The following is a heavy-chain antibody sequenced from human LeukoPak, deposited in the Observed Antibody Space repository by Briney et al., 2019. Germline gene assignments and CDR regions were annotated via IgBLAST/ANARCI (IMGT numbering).Heavy chain of an antibody. CDR2: ISGNAAAT. J-gene: IGHJ4*02. CDR1: EFIFSNFA. D-gene: IGHD3-22*01. Sequence: GGSLRLSCVASEFIFSNFAMSWVRQAPGKGPEWVSTISGNAAATYYGDSVKGRFTISRDNSRNTLYLQMNSLRAEDTAIYYCAKDRTHRRYYDSTGYYNQYDYWGQGALVTVSS. CDR3: AKDRTHRRYYDSTGYYNQYDY. V-gene: IGHV3-23*01.